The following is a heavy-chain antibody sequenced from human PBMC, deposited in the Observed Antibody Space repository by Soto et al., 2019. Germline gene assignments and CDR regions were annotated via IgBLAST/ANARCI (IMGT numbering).Heavy chain of an antibody. CDR2: ISSSSSYI. D-gene: IGHD1-26*01. CDR1: GFTFSSYS. V-gene: IGHV3-21*06. J-gene: IGHJ4*02. CDR3: VRDVAWAFDF. Sequence: GGSLRLSCAASGFTFSSYSMNWVRQAPGKGLEWVSSISSSSSYIYYADSVKGRFTISRDNVDNLLYLQMDRLRAEDTAIYYCVRDVAWAFDFWGQGVLVTVSS.